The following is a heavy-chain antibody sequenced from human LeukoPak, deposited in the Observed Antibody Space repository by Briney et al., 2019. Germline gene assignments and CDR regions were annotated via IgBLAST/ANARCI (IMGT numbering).Heavy chain of an antibody. CDR2: TFYRSTWYN. CDR1: GDSVSSNTAA. CDR3: AREVAGSWSFDI. Sequence: SQTLSLTCAISGDSVSSNTAAWNWIRQSPSGGLEWLGRTFYRSTWYNDYAVSVRSRITVNPDTSQNQFSLHVDSVTPEDTAVYYCAREVAGSWSFDIWGQGTFVTVSS. V-gene: IGHV6-1*01. J-gene: IGHJ3*02. D-gene: IGHD6-19*01.